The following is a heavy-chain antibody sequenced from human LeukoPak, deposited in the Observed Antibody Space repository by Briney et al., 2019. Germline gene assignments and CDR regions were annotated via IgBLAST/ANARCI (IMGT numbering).Heavy chain of an antibody. J-gene: IGHJ4*02. CDR1: GFTVSSNY. Sequence: PGGSLRLSCAASGFTVSSNYMSWVRQAPGKGLEWVASISQDESHKYYLDSVKGRFTISRDNAKNSLFLQVNSLRVEDTAVYYCGGEPRSMAYWGQGTLVTVSS. D-gene: IGHD2-21*01. V-gene: IGHV3-7*01. CDR3: GGEPRSMAY. CDR2: ISQDESHK.